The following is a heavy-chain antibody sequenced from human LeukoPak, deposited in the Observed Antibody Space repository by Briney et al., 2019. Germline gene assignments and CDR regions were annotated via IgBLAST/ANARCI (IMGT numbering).Heavy chain of an antibody. CDR3: ARASPGWFGGYFDY. V-gene: IGHV1-8*01. CDR1: GYTFTSYD. J-gene: IGHJ4*02. D-gene: IGHD3-10*01. CDR2: MNPNSGNT. Sequence: ASVKVSCKASGYTFTSYDINWVRQATGQGLEWMGWMNPNSGNTGYAQKFQGRVTMTRNTSISTAYMELSSLRSEDTAVYYCARASPGWFGGYFDYWGQGTLVTVSS.